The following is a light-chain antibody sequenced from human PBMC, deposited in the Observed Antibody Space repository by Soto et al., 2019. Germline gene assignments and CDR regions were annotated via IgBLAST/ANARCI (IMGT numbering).Light chain of an antibody. V-gene: IGLV2-14*01. CDR3: SSYTSRSTVV. CDR1: SSDGGGYNY. J-gene: IGLJ2*01. CDR2: EVS. Sequence: QSVLTQPDSVSGSPGQSITISCTGTSSDGGGYNYVSWYQQHPGKAPKLMIYEVSNRPSGVSNRFSGSKSGNTASLTISGLQAEDEADYYCSSYTSRSTVVFGGGTKLTVL.